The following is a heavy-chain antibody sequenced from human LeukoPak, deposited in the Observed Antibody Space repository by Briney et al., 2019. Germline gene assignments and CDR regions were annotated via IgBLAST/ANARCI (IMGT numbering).Heavy chain of an antibody. V-gene: IGHV4-4*09. D-gene: IGHD2-2*01. Sequence: SETLSLTCTVSGGSISSYYWSWIRQPPGKGLEWIGYIYTSGSTNYNPSLKSRVTISVDTSKNQFSLKLSSVTAADTAVYYCARLDCSSTSCLPDYWGQGTLVTVSS. CDR3: ARLDCSSTSCLPDY. CDR2: IYTSGST. J-gene: IGHJ4*02. CDR1: GGSISSYY.